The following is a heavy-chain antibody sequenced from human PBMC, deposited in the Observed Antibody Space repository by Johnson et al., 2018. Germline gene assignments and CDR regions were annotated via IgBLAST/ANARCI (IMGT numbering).Heavy chain of an antibody. CDR1: GFTFEDYN. CDR2: LTSDGGRT. Sequence: VQLVQSGGVVVQPRGSLRISCEASGFTFEDYNMHWVRQLPGTGLAWVSLLTSDGGRTYYADSVKGRFPISRDTTKHSLYLQMTSLRTEDTALYYCAKDTAGGLSGSTIDYWGQGTLVTVSS. V-gene: IGHV3-43*01. D-gene: IGHD1-7*01. J-gene: IGHJ4*02. CDR3: AKDTAGGLSGSTIDY.